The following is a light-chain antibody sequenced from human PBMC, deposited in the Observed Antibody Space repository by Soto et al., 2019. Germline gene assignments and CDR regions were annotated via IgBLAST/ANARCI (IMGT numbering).Light chain of an antibody. CDR3: AAWDDSLNGLYV. CDR2: SNN. CDR1: SSNIGSNT. J-gene: IGLJ1*01. Sequence: QSVLTQPPSASGTPGQRVTISCSGSSSNIGSNTVNWYQQLPGTAHKLLIDSNNQRPSGVPDRFSDSKSGTSASLAISGLQSEDEADYYCAAWDDSLNGLYVFGSGTKLTVL. V-gene: IGLV1-44*01.